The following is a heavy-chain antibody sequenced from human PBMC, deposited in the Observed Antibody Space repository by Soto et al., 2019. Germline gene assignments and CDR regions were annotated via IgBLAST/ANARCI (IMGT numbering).Heavy chain of an antibody. Sequence: SETLSLTCTVSGGSISSFYWSWIRQPPGKGLEWIGYIYYSGSTNYNPSLKSRVTISVDTSKNQFSLKLSSVTAADTAVYYCARFVVRGGLHGMDVWGQGTTVTVSS. CDR3: ARFVVRGGLHGMDV. CDR1: GGSISSFY. CDR2: IYYSGST. V-gene: IGHV4-59*12. D-gene: IGHD3-10*01. J-gene: IGHJ6*02.